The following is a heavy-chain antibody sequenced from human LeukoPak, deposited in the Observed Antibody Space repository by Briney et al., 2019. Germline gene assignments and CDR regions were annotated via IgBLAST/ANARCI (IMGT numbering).Heavy chain of an antibody. V-gene: IGHV3-30*02. CDR2: IRDDGSDK. Sequence: GGSLRLSCAVSGFTLTSYGMHWVRQAPGKGLEWVAFIRDDGSDKYYADSVRGRFTISRDNSKSTLSLQMNSLRAEDTAIYYCATYRQVLLPFESWGQGTLVTVSS. CDR1: GFTLTSYG. J-gene: IGHJ4*02. CDR3: ATYRQVLLPFES. D-gene: IGHD2-8*02.